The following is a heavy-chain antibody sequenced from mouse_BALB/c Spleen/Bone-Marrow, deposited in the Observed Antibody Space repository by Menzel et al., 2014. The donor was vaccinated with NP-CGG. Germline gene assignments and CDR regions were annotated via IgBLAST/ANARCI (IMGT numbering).Heavy chain of an antibody. CDR3: TRRGRGYALDY. CDR1: GFTFSNYW. J-gene: IGHJ4*01. Sequence: EVMLVESGGGLVQPGGSMKLSCVASGFTFSNYWMNWFRQSPEKGLEWVAEIRLKSNNYATHYAESVMGRFTITRDDSKSGVYLQMNNLRAEDTAIYYCTRRGRGYALDYWGQGISVTVSS. V-gene: IGHV6-6*02. CDR2: IRLKSNNYAT.